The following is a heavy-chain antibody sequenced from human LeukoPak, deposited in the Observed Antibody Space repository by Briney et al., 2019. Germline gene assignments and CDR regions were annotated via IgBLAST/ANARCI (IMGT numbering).Heavy chain of an antibody. Sequence: ASVKVSCKASGYTFTSYDINWVRQATGQGLEWMGWMNPNSGNTGYAQTFQGRVTITRNTSISTAYMELSSLRSEDTAVYYCARRSPGWELLGYYYYYGMDVWGQGTTVTVSS. J-gene: IGHJ6*02. CDR1: GYTFTSYD. D-gene: IGHD1-26*01. V-gene: IGHV1-8*01. CDR2: MNPNSGNT. CDR3: ARRSPGWELLGYYYYYGMDV.